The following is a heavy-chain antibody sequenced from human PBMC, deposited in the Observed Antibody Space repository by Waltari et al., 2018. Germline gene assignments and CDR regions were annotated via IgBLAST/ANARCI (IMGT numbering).Heavy chain of an antibody. CDR1: GGTFSSYA. CDR2: IIPIFGTA. V-gene: IGHV1-69*12. D-gene: IGHD2-2*02. Sequence: QVQLVQSGAEVKKPGSSVKVSCKASGGTFSSYAISWVRQAPGQGLEWMGGIIPIFGTANYAQKFQGRVTITADESTSTAYMELSSLRSEDTAVYYCAREKIVVVPAAIGASYMDVWGKGTTVTISS. CDR3: AREKIVVVPAAIGASYMDV. J-gene: IGHJ6*03.